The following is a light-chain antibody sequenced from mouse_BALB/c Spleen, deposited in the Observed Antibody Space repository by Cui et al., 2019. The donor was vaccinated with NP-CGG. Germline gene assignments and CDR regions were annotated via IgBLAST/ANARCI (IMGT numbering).Light chain of an antibody. CDR1: TGAVTTSNY. Sequence: QAVLTLESALTTSPGETVTLTCRSSTGAVTTSNYANWVQEKPDHLFTGLIGGTNNRAPGVPARFSGSLIRDKAALTITGAQTEDEAIYFCALWYSNHWVFGGGTKLTVL. CDR3: ALWYSNHWV. CDR2: GTN. J-gene: IGLJ1*01. V-gene: IGLV1*01.